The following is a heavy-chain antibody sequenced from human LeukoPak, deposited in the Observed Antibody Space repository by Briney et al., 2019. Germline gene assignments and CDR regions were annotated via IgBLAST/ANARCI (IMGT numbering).Heavy chain of an antibody. CDR1: GYTFTNYD. CDR2: MKPNSGNT. Sequence: ASVKVSCKASGYTFTNYDNNWVRQATGQGLVWMGYMKPNSGNTGYAQKFQGRVTMTRNTSISTAYMELSSLRSEDTAEYYCAREGLDYWGQGTLVTVSS. V-gene: IGHV1-8*01. J-gene: IGHJ4*02. CDR3: AREGLDY.